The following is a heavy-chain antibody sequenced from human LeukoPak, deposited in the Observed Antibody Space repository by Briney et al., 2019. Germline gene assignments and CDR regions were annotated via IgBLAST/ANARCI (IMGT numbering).Heavy chain of an antibody. CDR3: ARNTIFGVVINGRFDP. D-gene: IGHD3-3*01. Sequence: ASVKVSCKASGYTFTSYDINWVRQATGQGLEWMGWMNPNSGNTGYAQKFQGRVTITRNTSISTAYMELSSLRSEDTAVYYCARNTIFGVVINGRFDPWGQGTLVTVSS. J-gene: IGHJ5*02. CDR2: MNPNSGNT. CDR1: GYTFTSYD. V-gene: IGHV1-8*03.